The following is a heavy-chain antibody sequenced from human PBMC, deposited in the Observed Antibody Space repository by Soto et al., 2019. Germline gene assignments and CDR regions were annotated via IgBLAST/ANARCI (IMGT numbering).Heavy chain of an antibody. J-gene: IGHJ6*02. D-gene: IGHD2-15*01. V-gene: IGHV4-61*08. Sequence: KTSETLSLTCAVSGDSISRGGYSWTWIRQPPGKALEWIGNIYYSGSTNYNPSLKSRVTISVDTSKNQFSLKLSSVTAADTAVCYCARDRHRGRWGMDVWGQGTTVTVSS. CDR1: GDSISRGGYS. CDR3: ARDRHRGRWGMDV. CDR2: IYYSGST.